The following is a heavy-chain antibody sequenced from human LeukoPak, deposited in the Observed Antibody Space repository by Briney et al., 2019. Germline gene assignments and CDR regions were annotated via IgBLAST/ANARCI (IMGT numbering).Heavy chain of an antibody. CDR1: GFTFSSYG. CDR3: ARGTADYYDSSGYTY. D-gene: IGHD3-22*01. J-gene: IGHJ4*02. CDR2: ISGSGGST. Sequence: GWSLRLSCAASGFTFSSYGMSWVRQAPGKGLEWVSAISGSGGSTYYADSVKGRFTISRDNSKNTLYLQMNSLRSEDTAVYYCARGTADYYDSSGYTYWGQGTLVTVSS. V-gene: IGHV3-23*01.